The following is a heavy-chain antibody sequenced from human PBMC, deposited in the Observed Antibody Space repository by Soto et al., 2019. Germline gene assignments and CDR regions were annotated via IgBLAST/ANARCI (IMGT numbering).Heavy chain of an antibody. D-gene: IGHD3-9*01. V-gene: IGHV4-59*01. Sequence: SETLSLTCTVSGGSISSYYWSWIRQPPGKGLEWIGYIYYSGGTNYNPSLKSRVTISVDTSKNQFSLKLSSVTAADTAVYYCARGGGTGYSPFDYWGQGTLVTVSS. CDR1: GGSISSYY. CDR3: ARGGGTGYSPFDY. CDR2: IYYSGGT. J-gene: IGHJ4*02.